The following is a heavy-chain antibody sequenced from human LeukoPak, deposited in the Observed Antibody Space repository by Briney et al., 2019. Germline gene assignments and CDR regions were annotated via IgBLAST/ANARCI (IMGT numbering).Heavy chain of an antibody. CDR2: TSAYNGNT. D-gene: IGHD6-19*01. J-gene: IGHJ1*01. Sequence: ASVKVSCKASGYTFHSYGISWVRQAPGQGLDGMGWTSAYNGNTNYAQKLQGRVTMTTDTSTSTAYMELRSLRSDDTAVYYCARVSSGWYRYFQHWGQGTLVTVSS. V-gene: IGHV1-18*04. CDR1: GYTFHSYG. CDR3: ARVSSGWYRYFQH.